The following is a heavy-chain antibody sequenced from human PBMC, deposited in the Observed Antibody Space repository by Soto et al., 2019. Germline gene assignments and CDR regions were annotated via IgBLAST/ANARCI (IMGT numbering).Heavy chain of an antibody. J-gene: IGHJ5*02. D-gene: IGHD1-7*01. CDR1: GGSFSGYY. V-gene: IGHV4-34*01. CDR3: ARSWNYVRRWFDP. Sequence: QVQLQQWGAGLLKPSETLSLTCAVYGGSFSGYYWSWIRQPPGKGLEWIGEINHSGSTNYNPSLKSRVTISVDTSKNQFSLELSSVTAADTAVYYCARSWNYVRRWFDPWGQGTLVTVSS. CDR2: INHSGST.